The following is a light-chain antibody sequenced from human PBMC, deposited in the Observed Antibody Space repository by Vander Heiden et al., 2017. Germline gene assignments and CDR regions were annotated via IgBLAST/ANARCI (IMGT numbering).Light chain of an antibody. CDR1: SSDVGSYNY. J-gene: IGLJ2*01. V-gene: IGLV2-11*01. CDR2: DVS. Sequence: QSALTQPRSVSGSPGQSVTISCTGTSSDVGSYNYVSWYQQPPGTAPKLMIYDVSKRPSGVPDRFSGSKSGNTASLTISGLQAEDEADYYCCLYAGSNSMVFGGGTKLTVL. CDR3: CLYAGSNSMV.